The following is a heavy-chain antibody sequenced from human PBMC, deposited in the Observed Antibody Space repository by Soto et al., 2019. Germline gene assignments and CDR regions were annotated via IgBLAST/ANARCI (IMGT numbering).Heavy chain of an antibody. V-gene: IGHV4-34*01. CDR3: ARGHSTSGYDS. CDR2: IHHSGST. D-gene: IGHD6-6*01. J-gene: IGHJ4*02. CDR1: GASFSGYY. Sequence: KPSETLSLTCSVYGASFSGYYWSWIRQSPGKGLEWIGEIHHSGSTHYNPSLKSRLTFSIDESQSQFYMMLTSVTAADTALYFCARGHSTSGYDSWGQGSLVTGSS.